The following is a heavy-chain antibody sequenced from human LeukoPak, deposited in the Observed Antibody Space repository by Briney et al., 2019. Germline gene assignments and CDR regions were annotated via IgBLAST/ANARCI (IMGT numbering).Heavy chain of an antibody. V-gene: IGHV3-30*04. CDR2: IRYDGSNK. CDR3: ARGPMVRGVIRRSKSGYFDS. J-gene: IGHJ4*02. Sequence: TGGSLRLSCAASGFTFSSYAMHWVRQAPGRGLEWVAVIRYDGSNKYYADSVKGRFTISRDNAKNSLYLQMHSLRAEDTAVYYCARGPMVRGVIRRSKSGYFDSWGQGTLVTVSS. D-gene: IGHD3-10*01. CDR1: GFTFSSYA.